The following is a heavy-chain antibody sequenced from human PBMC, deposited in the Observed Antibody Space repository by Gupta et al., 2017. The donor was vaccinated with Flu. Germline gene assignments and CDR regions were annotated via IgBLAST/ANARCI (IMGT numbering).Heavy chain of an antibody. J-gene: IGHJ6*03. V-gene: IGHV3-30*18. CDR1: GFTFISYG. CDR2: IASDGSHK. D-gene: IGHD2-2*01. CDR3: AKDGPGTASCPYYCYYMDV. Sequence: QMQLVESGGGVVQFGTSLRLSCQASGFTFISYGMHWVRQAPGKGLEWVADIASDGSHKDYADSVRGRFTISRDNSKNTLSLEMDSLRVEDTAVYYCAKDGPGTASCPYYCYYMDVWGKGTTVTVSS.